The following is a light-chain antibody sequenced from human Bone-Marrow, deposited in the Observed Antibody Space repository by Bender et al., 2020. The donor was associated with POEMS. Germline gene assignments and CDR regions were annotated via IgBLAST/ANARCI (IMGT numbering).Light chain of an antibody. CDR2: QDI. CDR1: ELGDKY. J-gene: IGLJ3*02. CDR3: QSADYTGTSWV. Sequence: SYELTQPPSVSVSPGQTASITCSGDELGDKYVCWYQQRPGQSPVLVIYQDIKRPSGIPERFSGSSSGTTVTLTISGVQAEDEADYYCQSADYTGTSWVFGGGTKLTVL. V-gene: IGLV3-25*03.